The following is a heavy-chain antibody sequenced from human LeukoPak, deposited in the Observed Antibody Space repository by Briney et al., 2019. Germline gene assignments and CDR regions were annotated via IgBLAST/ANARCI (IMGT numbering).Heavy chain of an antibody. CDR2: IHSSGNT. D-gene: IGHD2-15*01. V-gene: IGHV4-59*01. CDR1: GGSINYYY. CDR3: ARVGRYCSGGSCYGENWFDP. J-gene: IGHJ5*02. Sequence: PSETLSLTCTVSGGSINYYYWNWIRQPPGKGLEGIGYIHSSGNTRYNPSLRSRVTMSVETSKNQFSLRLTSVTPADTAVYYCARVGRYCSGGSCYGENWFDPWGQGTLVTVSS.